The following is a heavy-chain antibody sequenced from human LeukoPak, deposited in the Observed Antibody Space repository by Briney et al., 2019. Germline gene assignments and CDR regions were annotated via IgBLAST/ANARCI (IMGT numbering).Heavy chain of an antibody. J-gene: IGHJ4*02. CDR1: GGTFSSYA. CDR3: ARVRYYDSSGYVDY. Sequence: SVKVSCKASGGTFSSYAVSWVRQAPGQGLEWMGRIIPIFGTANYAQKFQGRVTITTDESTSTAYMELSSLRSEDTAVYYCARVRYYDSSGYVDYWGQGTLVTVSS. CDR2: IIPIFGTA. D-gene: IGHD3-22*01. V-gene: IGHV1-69*05.